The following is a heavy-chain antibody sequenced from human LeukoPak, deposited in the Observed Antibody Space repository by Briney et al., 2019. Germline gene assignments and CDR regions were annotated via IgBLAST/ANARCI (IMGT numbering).Heavy chain of an antibody. Sequence: ASVKVSCKASGYTFTGYYMHWVRQAPGQGLERMGWINPNSGGTNYAQKFQGRVTMTRDTSISTAYMELSRLRSDDTAVYYCARVSGGSSSWPDYYYYYMDVWGKGTTVTVSS. CDR3: ARVSGGSSSWPDYYYYYMDV. D-gene: IGHD6-13*01. CDR1: GYTFTGYY. V-gene: IGHV1-2*02. J-gene: IGHJ6*03. CDR2: INPNSGGT.